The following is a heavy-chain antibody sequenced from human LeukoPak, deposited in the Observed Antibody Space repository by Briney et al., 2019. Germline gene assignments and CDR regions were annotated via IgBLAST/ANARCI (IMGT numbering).Heavy chain of an antibody. Sequence: SETLSLTCTVSGGSISSDYWSWIRQPPGKGLEWIGYIYYRGSTNYNPSLKSRVTISVDTSKNQFSLKLSSVTAADTAVYYCARDGALGYCSGGSCFNWFDPWGQGTLVTVSS. CDR2: IYYRGST. D-gene: IGHD2-15*01. J-gene: IGHJ5*02. CDR3: ARDGALGYCSGGSCFNWFDP. CDR1: GGSISSDY. V-gene: IGHV4-59*12.